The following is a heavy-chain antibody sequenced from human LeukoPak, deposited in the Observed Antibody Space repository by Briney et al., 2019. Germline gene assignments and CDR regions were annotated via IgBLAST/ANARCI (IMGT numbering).Heavy chain of an antibody. CDR2: IYYSGST. V-gene: IGHV4-39*02. CDR1: GGSISSSSYY. J-gene: IGHJ4*02. CDR3: ARGPPLNLVGSTYFDY. Sequence: SETLSLTCTVSGGSISSSSYYWGWIRQTPGKGLEYIGSIYYSGSTYYSPALKSRVAISVDKSKNHSSLKLSSVTAADTAVYYCARGPPLNLVGSTYFDYWGQGTLVTVSS. D-gene: IGHD1-26*01.